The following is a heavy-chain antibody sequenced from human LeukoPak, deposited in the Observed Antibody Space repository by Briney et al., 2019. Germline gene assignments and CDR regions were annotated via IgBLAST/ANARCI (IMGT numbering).Heavy chain of an antibody. D-gene: IGHD3-16*02. J-gene: IGHJ3*01. Sequence: PGGSLRLSCAASGFTLGSYWMHWVRQAPGKGLVWVSRIDGHGTSTSYADSVKGRFTISRDNARNTLYLQMNSLRADDTAVYFCARAQLSADDAFNLWGQGTMVTVSS. CDR2: IDGHGTST. V-gene: IGHV3-74*01. CDR1: GFTLGSYW. CDR3: ARAQLSADDAFNL.